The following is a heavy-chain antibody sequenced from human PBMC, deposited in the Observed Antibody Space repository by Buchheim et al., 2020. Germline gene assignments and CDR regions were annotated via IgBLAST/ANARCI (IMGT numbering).Heavy chain of an antibody. Sequence: EVQLVESGGGLVKPGGSLRLSCAASGFTFSSYSMNWVRQAPGKGLEWVSSISSSSSYIYYADSVKGRFTISRDNAKNSLYLQMNSLRAEDTAVYYCARGHSGDSSGWVPYYFDYWGQGTL. CDR1: GFTFSSYS. J-gene: IGHJ4*02. D-gene: IGHD3-22*01. CDR3: ARGHSGDSSGWVPYYFDY. CDR2: ISSSSSYI. V-gene: IGHV3-21*01.